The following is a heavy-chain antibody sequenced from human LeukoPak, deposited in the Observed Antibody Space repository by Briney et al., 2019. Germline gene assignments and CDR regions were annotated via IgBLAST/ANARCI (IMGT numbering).Heavy chain of an antibody. D-gene: IGHD3-22*01. Sequence: PSETLSLTCAVFGGSFSGYYWNWIRQPPGKGLEWIGNIYYGENTYYNPSLKSRVTISIDTSKNQFYLKLSSLTAADTAVYYCARRDDSSGYHKIFDYWGPGTLVTVSS. CDR3: ARRDDSSGYHKIFDY. V-gene: IGHV4-34*01. CDR2: IYYGENT. J-gene: IGHJ4*02. CDR1: GGSFSGYY.